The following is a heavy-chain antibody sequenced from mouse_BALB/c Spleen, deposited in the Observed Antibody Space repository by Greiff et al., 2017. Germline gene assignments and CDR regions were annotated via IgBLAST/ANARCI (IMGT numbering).Heavy chain of an antibody. J-gene: IGHJ3*01. D-gene: IGHD1-3*01. CDR3: ARHEDKGPWFAY. CDR2: FYPGSGSI. V-gene: IGHV1-62-2*01. CDR1: GYTFTEYI. Sequence: QVQLKESGAELVKPGASVKLSCKASGYTFTEYIIHWVKQRSGQGLEWIGWFYPGSGSIKYNEKFKDKATLTADKSSSTVYMELSRLTSEDSAVYFCARHEDKGPWFAYWGQGTLVTVSA.